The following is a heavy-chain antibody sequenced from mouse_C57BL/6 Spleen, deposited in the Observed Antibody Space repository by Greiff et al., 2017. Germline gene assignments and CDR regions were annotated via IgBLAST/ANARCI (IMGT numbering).Heavy chain of an antibody. D-gene: IGHD1-1*01. CDR3: TKITTVGLTGGNFGG. J-gene: IGHJ1*03. Sequence: VQLQQSGAELVRPGASVKLSCTASGFNFKDYYMHWVKQRPGQGLEWIGWIDPENGDTEYASKFQGKATITADTSSNASYLQLSSLTSEDAAVYSCTKITTVGLTGGNFGGWGTGATVTVSS. CDR2: IDPENGDT. V-gene: IGHV14-4*01. CDR1: GFNFKDYY.